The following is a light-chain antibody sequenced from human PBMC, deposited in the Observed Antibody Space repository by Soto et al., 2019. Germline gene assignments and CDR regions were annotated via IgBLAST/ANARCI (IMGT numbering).Light chain of an antibody. J-gene: IGLJ3*02. CDR2: DVT. CDR1: SGDIGSSNY. CDR3: GSSSTTAYLGV. Sequence: QSALTQPASVSGSLGQSITISCTGTSGDIGSSNYVSWYQHHPGKAPKLIIYDVTDRPPGVSDRLSGSKSGNTASLTISGLQPDDDSLSYCGSSSTTAYLGVFGGGTKLTVL. V-gene: IGLV2-14*03.